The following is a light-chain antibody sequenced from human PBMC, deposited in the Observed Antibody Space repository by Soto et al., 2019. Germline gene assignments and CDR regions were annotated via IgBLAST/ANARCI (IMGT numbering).Light chain of an antibody. CDR2: DVT. Sequence: QSVLTQPRAVSGSPGQSGTISCTGTSSDVGRYEYVSWYQQYPGKAPKLIIYDVTERPAGVPARFSGSRSGNTDPLTISGLNAEDEADYSCCSFQGSSTYVFGGGPKVTV. V-gene: IGLV2-11*01. CDR1: SSDVGRYEY. J-gene: IGLJ1*01. CDR3: CSFQGSSTYV.